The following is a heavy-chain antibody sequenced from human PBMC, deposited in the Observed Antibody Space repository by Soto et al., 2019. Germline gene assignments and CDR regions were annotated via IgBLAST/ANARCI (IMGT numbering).Heavy chain of an antibody. CDR3: ARLLGSRHYYYYYMDV. CDR2: IYYSGST. CDR1: GGSISSSSYY. J-gene: IGHJ6*03. V-gene: IGHV4-39*01. D-gene: IGHD1-26*01. Sequence: PSETLSLTCTVSGGSISSSSYYWGWIRQPPGKGLEWIGSIYYSGSTYYNPSLKSRVTISVDTSKNQFSLKLSSVTAADTAVYYCARLLGSRHYYYYYMDVWGKGTTVTVSS.